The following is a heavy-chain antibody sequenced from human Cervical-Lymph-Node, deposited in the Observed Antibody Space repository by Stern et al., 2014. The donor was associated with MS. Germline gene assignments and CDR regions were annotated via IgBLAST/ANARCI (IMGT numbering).Heavy chain of an antibody. Sequence: QVQLVQSGPVVKRPGSSVRVSCEDSGVNFSSRRISWVRQAPGHGLEWMGSIILLLSTTDYAQKFQGRLAITADESTGTAYMELSGLRPEDTAIYYCATDGEQTLGLADDWGQGTLVTVAS. CDR2: IILLLSTT. CDR3: ATDGEQTLGLADD. D-gene: IGHD3-16*01. J-gene: IGHJ4*02. CDR1: GVNFSSRR. V-gene: IGHV1-69*08.